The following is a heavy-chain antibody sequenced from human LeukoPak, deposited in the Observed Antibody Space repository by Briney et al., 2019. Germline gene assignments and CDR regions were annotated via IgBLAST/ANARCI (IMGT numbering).Heavy chain of an antibody. J-gene: IGHJ4*02. D-gene: IGHD6-6*01. CDR2: ISAYNGNT. V-gene: IGHV1-18*01. Sequence: ASVKVSCKASGYTFTSYGIGWVRQAPGQGLEWMGWISAYNGNTNYAQKLQGRVTMTTDTSTSTAYMELRSLRSDDTAVYYCARADQYSSSSAFDYWGQGTLVTVSS. CDR3: ARADQYSSSSAFDY. CDR1: GYTFTSYG.